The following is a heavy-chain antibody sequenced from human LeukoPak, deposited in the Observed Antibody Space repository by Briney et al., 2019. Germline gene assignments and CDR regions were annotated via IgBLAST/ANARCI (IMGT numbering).Heavy chain of an antibody. CDR2: IYYSGST. J-gene: IGHJ4*02. D-gene: IGHD4-23*01. CDR1: GGSISSYY. CDR3: ARGRGGKYK. V-gene: IGHV4-59*12. Sequence: ASETLSLTCTVSGGSISSYYWSWIRQPPGKGLEWIGYIYYSGSTNYNPSLKSRVTISVDTSKNQFSLKLSSVTAADTAVYYCARGRGGKYKWGQGTLVTVSS.